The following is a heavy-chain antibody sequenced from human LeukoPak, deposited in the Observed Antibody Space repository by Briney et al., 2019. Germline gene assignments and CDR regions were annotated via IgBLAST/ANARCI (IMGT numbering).Heavy chain of an antibody. CDR1: GGTFSSYA. CDR2: IIPIFGTA. Sequence: SVKVSCKASGGTFSSYAISWVRQAPGQGLEWMGGIIPIFGTANYAQKFQGRVTITTDESTSTAYMGLSSLRSEDTAVYYCARGGTDIVATIQAEPWFDPWGQGTLVTVSS. J-gene: IGHJ5*02. CDR3: ARGGTDIVATIQAEPWFDP. V-gene: IGHV1-69*05. D-gene: IGHD5-12*01.